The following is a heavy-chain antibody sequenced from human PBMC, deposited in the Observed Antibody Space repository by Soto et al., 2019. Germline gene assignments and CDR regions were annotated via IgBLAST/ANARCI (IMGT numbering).Heavy chain of an antibody. CDR1: GGSFPGYY. CDR2: INHSGST. V-gene: IGHV4-34*01. J-gene: IGHJ6*02. D-gene: IGHD6-13*01. CDR3: ARGFRGAAAGTSRYYGMDV. Sequence: SETLSLTCAVYGGSFPGYYWSWIGQPPGKGLEWIGEINHSGSTNYNPSLKSRVTISVDTSKNQFSLKLSSVTAADTAVYYCARGFRGAAAGTSRYYGMDVWGQGTTVT.